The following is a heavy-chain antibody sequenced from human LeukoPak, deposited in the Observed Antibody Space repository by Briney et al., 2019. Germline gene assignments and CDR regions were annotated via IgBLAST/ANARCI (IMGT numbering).Heavy chain of an antibody. D-gene: IGHD3-3*01. CDR2: ISYDGSNK. J-gene: IGHJ4*02. V-gene: IGHV3-30*18. Sequence: GGSLRLSCAASGFTFSSYGMHWVRQAPGKGLEWVAVISYDGSNKYYADSVKGRFTISRDNSKNTLYLQMNSLRAEDTAVYYCAKDKSGYFDYWGQGTLVTVSS. CDR3: AKDKSGYFDY. CDR1: GFTFSSYG.